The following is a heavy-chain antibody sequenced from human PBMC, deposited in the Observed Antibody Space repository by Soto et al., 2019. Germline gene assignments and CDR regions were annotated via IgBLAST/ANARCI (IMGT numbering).Heavy chain of an antibody. V-gene: IGHV4-59*01. D-gene: IGHD2-21*01. CDR1: GGSISSYY. J-gene: IGHJ6*02. CDR2: IYYSGST. Sequence: SETLSLTCTVSGGSISSYYWSWIRQPPGRGLEWIGYIYYSGSTNYNPSLKSRVTISVDTSKNQFSLKLSSVTAADTAVYYCARDPDSLDVWGQGTTVTVSS. CDR3: ARDPDSLDV.